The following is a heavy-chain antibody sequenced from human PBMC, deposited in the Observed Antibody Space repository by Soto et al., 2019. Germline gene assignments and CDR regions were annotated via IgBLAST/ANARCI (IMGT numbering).Heavy chain of an antibody. CDR2: IIDTFGTA. D-gene: IGHD6-6*01. CDR3: ASDSSCAELVGYYYGMDV. J-gene: IGHJ6*04. Sequence: QVQLVQSGAEVKKPGSSVKASCKASGGTFSSYAISWVRQAPGHGLEWMGWIIDTFGTANYAQKFQGRVTITADESMSPAYRVLSSLRAEDTAVYYCASDSSCAELVGYYYGMDVCGKGTTLTVSS. CDR1: GGTFSSYA. V-gene: IGHV1-69*01.